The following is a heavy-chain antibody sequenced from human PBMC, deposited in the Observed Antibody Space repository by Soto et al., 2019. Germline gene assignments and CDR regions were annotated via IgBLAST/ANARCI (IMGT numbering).Heavy chain of an antibody. J-gene: IGHJ6*02. CDR3: ARDYSSGYGMDV. CDR1: GYTFTSYD. D-gene: IGHD6-19*01. CDR2: MNPNSGNT. Sequence: QVQLVQSGAEVKKPGASVKVSCKASGYTFTSYDINWVRQATGQGLEWMGWMNPNSGNTDYAQKFQGSVTMTRNTSISTAYMELSSLRSEDTAVYYCARDYSSGYGMDVWGQGTKVTVSS. V-gene: IGHV1-8*01.